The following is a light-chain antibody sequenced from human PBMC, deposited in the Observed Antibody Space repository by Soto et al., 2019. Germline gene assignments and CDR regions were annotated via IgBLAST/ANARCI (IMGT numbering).Light chain of an antibody. CDR1: SSDVGSCNC. J-gene: IGLJ3*02. CDR3: CSSVGSPNWV. Sequence: QSALTQPASVSGSPGQSITISCTGTSSDVGSCNCVSWYQQHPGKAPTLIIYEVNKRPSGVSNRFYGSKSGNTASLTISGLQAEDEADYYCCSSVGSPNWVFGGGTKLTVL. CDR2: EVN. V-gene: IGLV2-23*02.